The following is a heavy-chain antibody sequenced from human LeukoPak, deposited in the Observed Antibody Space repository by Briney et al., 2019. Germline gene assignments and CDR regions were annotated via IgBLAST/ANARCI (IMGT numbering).Heavy chain of an antibody. Sequence: SETLSLTCTVSSGSISSGRYYWSWIRQPAGKGLEWIGRIYSSGSTKYNPSLRSRVTISLDTSKNQFSLKLSSVTAADTAVYYCARLSMLGYCSGGSCSLAMDVWGKGTTVTISS. V-gene: IGHV4-61*02. J-gene: IGHJ6*04. CDR2: IYSSGST. D-gene: IGHD2-15*01. CDR1: SGSISSGRYY. CDR3: ARLSMLGYCSGGSCSLAMDV.